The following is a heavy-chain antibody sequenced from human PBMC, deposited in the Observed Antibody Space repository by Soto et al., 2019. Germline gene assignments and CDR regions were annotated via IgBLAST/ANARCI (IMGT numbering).Heavy chain of an antibody. D-gene: IGHD2-2*01. CDR3: AKARNHYQQLPFDY. CDR1: GFTFSSYA. J-gene: IGHJ4*02. CDR2: ISGSGGRT. V-gene: IGHV3-23*01. Sequence: GGSLRLSCAASGFTFSSYAMSWVRQAPGKGLEWVSAISGSGGRTYYADSVKGRFTISRDNSKNTLYLQMNSLRAEDTAVYYCAKARNHYQQLPFDYWGQGTLVTVSS.